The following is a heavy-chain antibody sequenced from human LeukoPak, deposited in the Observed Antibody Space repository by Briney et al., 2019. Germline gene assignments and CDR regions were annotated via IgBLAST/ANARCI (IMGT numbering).Heavy chain of an antibody. V-gene: IGHV3-21*04. CDR2: ISRSSSYL. CDR1: GFTFSSYS. J-gene: IGHJ1*01. D-gene: IGHD3-22*01. CDR3: ARDFHDSSGPPRNFQH. Sequence: KPGGSLRLSCAASGFTFSSYSMNWVRRAPGKGLEWVSSISRSSSYLYYADSVKGRFTISRDNAKNSLYLQMNSLRAEDTAVYYCARDFHDSSGPPRNFQHWGQGTLVTVSS.